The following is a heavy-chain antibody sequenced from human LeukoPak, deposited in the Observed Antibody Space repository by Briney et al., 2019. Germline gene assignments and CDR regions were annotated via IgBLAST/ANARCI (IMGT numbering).Heavy chain of an antibody. CDR3: AKDTAMVLEGDYFDY. V-gene: IGHV3-7*03. CDR1: GFTFSSYW. CDR2: INHNGNVN. Sequence: GGSLRLSCAASGFTFSSYWMNWARQAPGKGLEWVASINHNGNVNYYVDSVKGRFTISRDNAKNSLYLQMNSLRAEDTALYYCAKDTAMVLEGDYFDYWGQGTLVTVSS. D-gene: IGHD5-18*01. J-gene: IGHJ4*02.